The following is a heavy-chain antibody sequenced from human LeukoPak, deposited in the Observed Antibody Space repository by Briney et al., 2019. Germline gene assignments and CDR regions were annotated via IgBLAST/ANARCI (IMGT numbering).Heavy chain of an antibody. D-gene: IGHD3-10*01. V-gene: IGHV4-39*01. Sequence: SETLSLTCTVSRGSIASSDYYWGWIRQSPGRGLEWIGSIYYSGSAYYSPSLKSRVTLSVDTSKSQFSLRLGSVTAADTAVYYCARHLLKAFTMGQFDPWGQGTLVTVSS. CDR3: ARHLLKAFTMGQFDP. CDR1: RGSIASSDYY. J-gene: IGHJ5*02. CDR2: IYYSGSA.